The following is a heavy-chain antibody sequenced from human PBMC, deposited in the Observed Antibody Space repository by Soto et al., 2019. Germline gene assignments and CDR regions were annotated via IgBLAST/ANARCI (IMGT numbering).Heavy chain of an antibody. CDR1: GFTFSSYG. CDR2: ISYDGSNK. D-gene: IGHD3-22*01. Sequence: GGSLRLSCAASGFTFSSYGMHWVRQAPGKGLEWVAVISYDGSNKYYADSVKGRFTISRDNSKSTLYLQMNSLRAEDTAVYYCAKAAYYYDSSGYYYNDYWGQGTLVTVSS. V-gene: IGHV3-30*18. J-gene: IGHJ4*02. CDR3: AKAAYYYDSSGYYYNDY.